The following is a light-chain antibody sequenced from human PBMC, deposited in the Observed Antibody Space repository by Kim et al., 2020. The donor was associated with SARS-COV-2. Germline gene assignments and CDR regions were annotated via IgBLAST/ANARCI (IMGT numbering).Light chain of an antibody. V-gene: IGLV3-19*01. Sequence: ALGRTVRITCQGDSLRVYYASWYQQKPGQAPVLVIYGKNNRPSGIPDRFSGSSSGNTASLTITGAQAEDEADYYCNSRDSSGNHVVFGGGTQLTVL. J-gene: IGLJ2*01. CDR2: GKN. CDR1: SLRVYY. CDR3: NSRDSSGNHVV.